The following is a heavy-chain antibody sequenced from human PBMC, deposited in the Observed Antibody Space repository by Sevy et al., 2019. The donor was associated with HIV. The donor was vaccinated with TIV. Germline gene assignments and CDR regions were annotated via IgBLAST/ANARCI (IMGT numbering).Heavy chain of an antibody. D-gene: IGHD2-15*01. V-gene: IGHV4-4*07. CDR2: IYTSGST. Sequence: SETLSLTCTVSGGSISSYYWSWIRQPAGKGLEWIGRIYTSGSTNYNPSLKSRVTMSVDTSKNQFSLKLSSVTAADTAVYYCARDGCSGGSCYHYYYYYGMHVWGQGTTVTVSS. CDR1: GGSISSYY. J-gene: IGHJ6*02. CDR3: ARDGCSGGSCYHYYYYYGMHV.